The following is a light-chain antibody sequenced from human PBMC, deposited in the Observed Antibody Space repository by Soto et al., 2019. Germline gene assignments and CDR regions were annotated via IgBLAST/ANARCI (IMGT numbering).Light chain of an antibody. CDR3: HHYGSSPRT. CDR1: QGVSGSY. CDR2: GAS. J-gene: IGKJ1*01. V-gene: IGKV3-20*01. Sequence: EIVLTQSPGTLSLSPGERATLSCRASQGVSGSYLAWYQQKPGQAPRLLIYGASSRATGIPNRFSGSESGTDFTLTISRLEPEDFAVYYCHHYGSSPRTFGQGTKVEIK.